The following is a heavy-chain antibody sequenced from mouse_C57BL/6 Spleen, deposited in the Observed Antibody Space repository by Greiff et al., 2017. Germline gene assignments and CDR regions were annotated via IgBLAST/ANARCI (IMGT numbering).Heavy chain of an antibody. V-gene: IGHV3-6*01. CDR3: ARGHYGSSFAY. CDR1: GYSITSGYY. CDR2: ISYDGSN. D-gene: IGHD1-1*01. J-gene: IGHJ3*01. Sequence: EVQVVESGPGLVKPSQSLSLTCSVTGYSITSGYYWNWIRQFPGNKLEWMGYISYDGSNNYNPSLKNRISITRDTSKNQFFLKLNSVTTEDTATYYCARGHYGSSFAYWGQGTLVTVSA.